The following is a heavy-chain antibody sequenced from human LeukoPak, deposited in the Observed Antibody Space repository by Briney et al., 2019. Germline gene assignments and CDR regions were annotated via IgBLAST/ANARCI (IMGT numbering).Heavy chain of an antibody. V-gene: IGHV4-59*01. D-gene: IGHD3-3*01. J-gene: IGHJ6*03. Sequence: SETLSLTCTVSGGSISSYYWSWIRQPPGKGLEWIGYIYYSGSTNYNPSLKSRVTISVDTSKNQFSLKLSSVTAADTAVYYCARDLAPDYYDFWSGYQGYYYMDVWGKGTTVTVSS. CDR3: ARDLAPDYYDFWSGYQGYYYMDV. CDR1: GGSISSYY. CDR2: IYYSGST.